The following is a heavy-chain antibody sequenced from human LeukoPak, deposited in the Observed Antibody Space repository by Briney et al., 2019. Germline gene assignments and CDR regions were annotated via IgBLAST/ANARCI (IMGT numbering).Heavy chain of an antibody. CDR3: AGGEYYDFWSGYYLPYFDY. V-gene: IGHV3-48*01. Sequence: GGSLRLSCAASGFTFSDYGMPWVRQAPGKGLEWVSYISSSSSTIYYADSVKGRFTISRDNAKNSLYLQMNSLRAEDTAVYYCAGGEYYDFWSGYYLPYFDYWGQGTLVTVSS. D-gene: IGHD3-3*01. CDR2: ISSSSSTI. J-gene: IGHJ4*02. CDR1: GFTFSDYG.